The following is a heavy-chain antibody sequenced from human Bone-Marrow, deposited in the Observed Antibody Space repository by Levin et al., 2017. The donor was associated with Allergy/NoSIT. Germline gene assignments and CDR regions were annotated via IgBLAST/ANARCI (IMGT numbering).Heavy chain of an antibody. Sequence: GGSLRLSCAASGFTFSGFAMAWVRQTPGKGLEWVSATSGNGYSTFYADSAKGRFTISRDNPKDTLYLQMNSLRVEDTAVYYCARDAPGGAITGGRTFDIRGQGTMVTVSS. CDR2: TSGNGYST. J-gene: IGHJ3*02. CDR1: GFTFSGFA. V-gene: IGHV3-23*01. D-gene: IGHD1-14*01. CDR3: ARDAPGGAITGGRTFDI.